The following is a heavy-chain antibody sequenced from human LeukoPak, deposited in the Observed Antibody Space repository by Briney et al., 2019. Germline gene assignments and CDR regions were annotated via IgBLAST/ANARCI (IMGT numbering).Heavy chain of an antibody. Sequence: PGGSLRLSCAASGFTFSSYSMNLVRQAPGKGLEWVSSISSSSSYIYYADSVKGRFTISRDNAKNSLYLQMNSLRAEDTAVYYCARGYSSGWYYFDYWGQGTLVTVSS. CDR2: ISSSSSYI. D-gene: IGHD6-19*01. J-gene: IGHJ4*02. CDR3: ARGYSSGWYYFDY. CDR1: GFTFSSYS. V-gene: IGHV3-21*01.